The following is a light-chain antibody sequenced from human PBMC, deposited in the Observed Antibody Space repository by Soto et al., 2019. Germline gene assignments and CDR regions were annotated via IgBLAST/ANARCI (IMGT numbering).Light chain of an antibody. V-gene: IGKV3-20*01. CDR2: GAS. CDR1: QSIRDRY. CDR3: QQYGSSPEIS. J-gene: IGKJ3*01. Sequence: DIVLTQSPGTLSLSPGERATLSCRASQSIRDRYSAWYQQKPGQAPRLLIYGASTRATGIPDRFSGSGSATDFTLTISRLEPEDFAVYYCQQYGSSPEISFGPGTKVDIK.